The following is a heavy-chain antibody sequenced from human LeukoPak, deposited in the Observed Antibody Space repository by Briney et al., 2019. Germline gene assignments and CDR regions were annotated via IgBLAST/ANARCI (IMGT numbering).Heavy chain of an antibody. D-gene: IGHD2-2*02. CDR3: ARGRTSSTSCYIS. CDR1: GFTFSSYS. CDR2: ISSSSSYI. Sequence: KAGGSLRLSCAASGFTFSSYSMNWVRQAPGKGLEWDSSISSSSSYIYYADSVKGRFTISRDNAKNSLYLQMNSLRAEDTAVYYCARGRTSSTSCYISWGQGTLVTVSS. V-gene: IGHV3-21*01. J-gene: IGHJ4*02.